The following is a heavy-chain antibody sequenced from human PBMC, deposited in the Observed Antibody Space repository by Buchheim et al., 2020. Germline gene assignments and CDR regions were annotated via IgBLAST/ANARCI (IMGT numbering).Heavy chain of an antibody. CDR1: GFSFSIYW. CDR2: INREGTTT. D-gene: IGHD3-10*01. Sequence: EVQLVESGGGLVQPGGSLRLSRSAPGFSFSIYWMHWVRQAPGKGLAWVSHINREGTTTNYADSVRGRFTLSRDNGKNTLYLQMNNLRAEDTAVYYCVRDMYGSGDYWGQGTL. V-gene: IGHV3-74*01. J-gene: IGHJ4*02. CDR3: VRDMYGSGDY.